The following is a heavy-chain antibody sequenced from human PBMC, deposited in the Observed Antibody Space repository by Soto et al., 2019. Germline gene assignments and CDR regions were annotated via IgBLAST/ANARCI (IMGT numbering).Heavy chain of an antibody. V-gene: IGHV3-33*01. CDR3: ARAWGIAAPLYFDY. J-gene: IGHJ4*02. D-gene: IGHD6-13*01. CDR1: GFTFSSYG. CDR2: IWYDGSNK. Sequence: QVQLVESGGGVVQPGRSLRLSCAAPGFTFSSYGMHWVRQAPGKGLEWVAVIWYDGSNKYYADSVKGRFTISRDNTKNTLYLQMNSLSAEDTAVYYCARAWGIAAPLYFDYWGQGTLVTVSS.